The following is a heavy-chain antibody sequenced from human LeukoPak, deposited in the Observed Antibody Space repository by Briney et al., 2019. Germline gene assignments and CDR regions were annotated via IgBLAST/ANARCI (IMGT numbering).Heavy chain of an antibody. CDR1: GGTFSSYT. Sequence: SVKVSCKASGGTFSSYTISWVRQAPGQGLEWMGRIIPILGIANYAQKFQGRVTITTDKSTSTAYMELSSLRSEDTAVYYCARGSAYYYDSSGYYYGYFQHWGQGTLVTVAS. D-gene: IGHD3-22*01. CDR2: IIPILGIA. CDR3: ARGSAYYYDSSGYYYGYFQH. J-gene: IGHJ1*01. V-gene: IGHV1-69*02.